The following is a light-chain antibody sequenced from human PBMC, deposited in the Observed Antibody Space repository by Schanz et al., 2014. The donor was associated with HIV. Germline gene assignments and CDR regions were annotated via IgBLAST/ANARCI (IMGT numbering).Light chain of an antibody. J-gene: IGLJ2*01. CDR1: SSNIGNNY. V-gene: IGLV1-51*01. CDR2: DNY. CDR3: GTWDSTLSEVV. Sequence: QSVLTQPPSVSAAPGQKVTISCSGSSSNIGNNYVSWYQQFPGTAPKLLIYDNYQRPSGVPDRFSGSKSGTSATLAITGLQTGDEADYYCGTWDSTLSEVVFGGGTKVTVL.